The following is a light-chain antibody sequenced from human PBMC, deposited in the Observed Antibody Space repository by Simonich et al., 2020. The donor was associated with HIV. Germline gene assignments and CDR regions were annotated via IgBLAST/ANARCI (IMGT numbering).Light chain of an antibody. J-gene: IGKJ1*01. Sequence: DIVMTQTPLSLSVTPGQPASISCKSSQSLRHSDGKTYLYWYLQKPGQSPQLLIYEVSHRFSGVPDRFSGSGSGTDFTLKISRVEAEDGGVYYCMQSRQLPLTFGQGTKVEIK. V-gene: IGKV2D-29*02. CDR2: EVS. CDR3: MQSRQLPLT. CDR1: QSLRHSDGKTY.